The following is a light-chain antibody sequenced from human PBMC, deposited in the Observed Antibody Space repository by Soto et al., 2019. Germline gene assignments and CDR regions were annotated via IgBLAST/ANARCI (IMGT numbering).Light chain of an antibody. CDR2: GAS. CDR3: QQYNNWPPYT. CDR1: QRVSSN. V-gene: IGKV3-15*01. Sequence: EIVLTQYQGTLSLSPGERAALSCRASQRVSSNVAWYQQKPGQAPRLLIYGASTRATGIPARFSGSGSETEFTLTISSLQSEDFAVYYCQQYNNWPPYTFGQGTKVDIK. J-gene: IGKJ2*01.